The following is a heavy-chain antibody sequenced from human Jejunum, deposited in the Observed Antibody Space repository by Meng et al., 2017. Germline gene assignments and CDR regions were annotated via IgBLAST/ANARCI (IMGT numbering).Heavy chain of an antibody. Sequence: GESLKISCAASGFSVSTTYMSWVRQSPGKGLEWVSSIYVDGGTRYADSVQGRFTISRDNSKNTLYLEVNSMSVEDSALYYCVGLDYGSGKVDPWGQGTLVTVSS. CDR1: GFSVSTTY. V-gene: IGHV3-66*02. CDR2: IYVDGGT. D-gene: IGHD3-10*01. J-gene: IGHJ5*02. CDR3: VGLDYGSGKVDP.